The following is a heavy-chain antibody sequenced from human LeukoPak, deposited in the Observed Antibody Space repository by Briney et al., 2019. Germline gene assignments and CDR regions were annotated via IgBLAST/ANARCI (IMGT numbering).Heavy chain of an antibody. CDR3: ARSTVATCCGGEDY. CDR2: ISYDGSNK. D-gene: IGHD2-21*01. J-gene: IGHJ4*02. Sequence: SLRLSCAASGFIFSNYAMNWVRPSPGKGLEWVDVISYDGSNKYYADSVKGRFTISRDNSKNTLFLLMNSLRGDDTAVYYCARSTVATCCGGEDYWGQGTLVTVSS. CDR1: GFIFSNYA. V-gene: IGHV3-30-3*01.